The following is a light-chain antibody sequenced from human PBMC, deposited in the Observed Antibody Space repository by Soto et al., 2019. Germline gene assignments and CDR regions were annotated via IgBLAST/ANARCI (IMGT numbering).Light chain of an antibody. CDR3: QEYDNLLLL. CDR1: QSISHW. J-gene: IGKJ5*01. Sequence: IQMTQTNATLSSSVGDSVTITCRASQSISHWLAWYQQKPGKAPKLLIYDASSLETGVPSRFSGSGSGTDFTLTISSLQPEDFAPYYCQEYDNLLLLFCHVTRLEIK. V-gene: IGKV1-33*01. CDR2: DAS.